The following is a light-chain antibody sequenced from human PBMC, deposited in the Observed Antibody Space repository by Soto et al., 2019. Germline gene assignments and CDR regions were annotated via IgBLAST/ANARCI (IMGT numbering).Light chain of an antibody. J-gene: IGKJ5*01. CDR2: GAS. Sequence: EIVLTQSPGTLSLSPGERATLSCRASQSVSSSYLAWYQQKPGQAPRLLIYGASSRATGIPDMFSGSGAGTAFTLTVSRLEPEDFAVYYCQRYGSSPPVTFGQGTRLDIK. CDR3: QRYGSSPPVT. CDR1: QSVSSSY. V-gene: IGKV3-20*01.